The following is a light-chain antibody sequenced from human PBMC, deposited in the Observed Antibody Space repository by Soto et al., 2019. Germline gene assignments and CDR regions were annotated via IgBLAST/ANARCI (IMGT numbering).Light chain of an antibody. CDR3: FSYAGSSTFDV. Sequence: QSALTQPASVSGSPGQSVTISCTGTSTDVGNYDLVSWYQQYPGKAPKLIIYEGSKRPSGVSNRFSGSKSGNTASLTISGLQAEDEADYYCFSYAGSSTFDVFGTGTKLTVL. V-gene: IGLV2-23*03. CDR2: EGS. CDR1: STDVGNYDL. J-gene: IGLJ1*01.